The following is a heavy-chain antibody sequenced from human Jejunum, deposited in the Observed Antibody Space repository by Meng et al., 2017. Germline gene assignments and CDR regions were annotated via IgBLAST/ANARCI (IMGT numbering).Heavy chain of an antibody. CDR1: GGSMSSSDW. V-gene: IGHV4-4*02. D-gene: IGHD3-16*02. CDR3: AREWSGSFRHFDY. Sequence: QAQSQGAGPGQLNSSGPLSLTCGVTGGSMSSSDWWSWVRKPPGKGLEWIGEIHHSGSTNYNPSLKSRVTISVDKSKNQFSLKLSSVTAADTAVYYCAREWSGSFRHFDYWGQGTLVTVSS. CDR2: IHHSGST. J-gene: IGHJ4*02.